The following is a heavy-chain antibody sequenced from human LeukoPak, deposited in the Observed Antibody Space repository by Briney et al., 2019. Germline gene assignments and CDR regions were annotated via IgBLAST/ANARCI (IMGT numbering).Heavy chain of an antibody. J-gene: IGHJ4*02. CDR2: IKQDGSEI. D-gene: IGHD1-26*01. V-gene: IGHV3-7*01. Sequence: GGSLRLSCEGSAFIFSGHWMNWVRQTPGKGLEWVANIKQDGSEIYYVDSVKGRFTISRDNAENSLYLQMNSLRADDTAVYYCARDKIVGPTTLDYWGQGILVTVSS. CDR1: AFIFSGHW. CDR3: ARDKIVGPTTLDY.